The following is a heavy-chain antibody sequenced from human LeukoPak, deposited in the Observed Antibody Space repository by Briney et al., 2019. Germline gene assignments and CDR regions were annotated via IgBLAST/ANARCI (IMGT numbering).Heavy chain of an antibody. Sequence: GGSLRLSCAASGFTFSSYLMSWVRQAPGKGLEWVANIKQDGSEKYYVDSVKGRFTISRDNAKNSLYLQMNSLRAEDTAVYYCARARFGSGWYDYYYYGMDVWGQGTTVTVSS. CDR2: IKQDGSEK. CDR1: GFTFSSYL. D-gene: IGHD6-19*01. V-gene: IGHV3-7*01. CDR3: ARARFGSGWYDYYYYGMDV. J-gene: IGHJ6*02.